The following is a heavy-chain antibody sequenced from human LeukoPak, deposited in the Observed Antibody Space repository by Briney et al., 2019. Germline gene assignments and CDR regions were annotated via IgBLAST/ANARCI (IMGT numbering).Heavy chain of an antibody. J-gene: IGHJ4*02. V-gene: IGHV1-2*02. CDR1: GYTFTGHY. CDR2: FKASSGDT. CDR3: ARDDEGRANFDF. Sequence: VASVKVSCMASGYTFTGHYMHWVRQAPGQRLEWMGWFKASSGDTKYAQKFQGRFTMTWDTSISTAYMELTRLTSDDTALYYCARDDEGRANFDFWGQGTLVTVSS.